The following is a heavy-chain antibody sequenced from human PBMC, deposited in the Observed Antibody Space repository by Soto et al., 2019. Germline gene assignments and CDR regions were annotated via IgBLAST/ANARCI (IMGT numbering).Heavy chain of an antibody. CDR2: ISGSGGST. CDR3: AKDIVVVPAAMGRFDY. CDR1: GFTFSSYA. V-gene: IGHV3-23*01. Sequence: GGSLRLSCAASGFTFSSYAMSWVRQAPGKGLEWVSAISGSGGSTYYADSVKGRFTISRDNSKNTLYLQMNSLRAEDTAVYYCAKDIVVVPAAMGRFDYWGQGTLVTVSS. D-gene: IGHD2-2*01. J-gene: IGHJ4*02.